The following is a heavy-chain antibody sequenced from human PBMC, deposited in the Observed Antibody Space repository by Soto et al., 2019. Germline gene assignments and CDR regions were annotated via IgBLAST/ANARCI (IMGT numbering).Heavy chain of an antibody. Sequence: GASVKVSCKASRYIFTSYGIHWVRQAPGQRLEWMGYMNAGNGNTKYSQKFQGRVTFTRDTSASTANMELSSLTSEDTAVYFCARPMIPDRYYYYGVDVWGQGTTVTVSS. CDR1: RYIFTSYG. CDR3: ARPMIPDRYYYYGVDV. V-gene: IGHV1-3*01. CDR2: MNAGNGNT. J-gene: IGHJ6*02. D-gene: IGHD3-22*01.